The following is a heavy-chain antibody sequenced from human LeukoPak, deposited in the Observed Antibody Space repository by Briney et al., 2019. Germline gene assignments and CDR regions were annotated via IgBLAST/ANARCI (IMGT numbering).Heavy chain of an antibody. Sequence: GASVKVSCKASGYTFTSYGISWVRQAPGQGHEWMGWISAYNGNTNYAQKLQGRVTMTTDTSTSTAYMELRSLRSDDTAVYYCARAKYCSGGSCLAHDYYYGMDVWGQGTTVTVSS. CDR1: GYTFTSYG. CDR2: ISAYNGNT. CDR3: ARAKYCSGGSCLAHDYYYGMDV. D-gene: IGHD2-15*01. J-gene: IGHJ6*02. V-gene: IGHV1-18*01.